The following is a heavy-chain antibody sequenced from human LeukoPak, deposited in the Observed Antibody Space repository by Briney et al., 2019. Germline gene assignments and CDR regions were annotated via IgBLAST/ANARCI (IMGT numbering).Heavy chain of an antibody. Sequence: GGSLRLSCTASGFTFNIYPFTWIRQAPGKGPEWVSTIGTVGDTYYAASVKGRFTISRDDSNNALYLHMSSLRAEDAAVYYCAKSKIVEGRGYFDLWGRGTLVTVSS. CDR3: AKSKIVEGRGYFDL. CDR1: GFTFNIYP. D-gene: IGHD1-26*01. J-gene: IGHJ2*01. V-gene: IGHV3-23*01. CDR2: IGTVGDT.